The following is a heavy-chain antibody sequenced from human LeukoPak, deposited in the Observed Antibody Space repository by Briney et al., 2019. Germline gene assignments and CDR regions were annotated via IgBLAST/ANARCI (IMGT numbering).Heavy chain of an antibody. D-gene: IGHD5-18*01. CDR3: ARDTAMVGLVDY. J-gene: IGHJ4*02. Sequence: PGGSLRLSCAASGFTVSSNYMSWVRQAPGRGLEWVSVIYSGGSTYYADSVKGRFTISRDNSKNTLYLQMNSLRAEDTAVYYCARDTAMVGLVDYWGQGTLVTVSS. V-gene: IGHV3-53*01. CDR2: IYSGGST. CDR1: GFTVSSNY.